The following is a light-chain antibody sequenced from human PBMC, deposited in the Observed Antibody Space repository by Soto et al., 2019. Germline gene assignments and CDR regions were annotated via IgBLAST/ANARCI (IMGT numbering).Light chain of an antibody. CDR2: STN. CDR3: VLYMGSGIWV. Sequence: QTVVTQEPSVSVSPGGTVTLTCGLSSGSVSTSYFPSWYQQTPGQAPRTLIFSTNSRSSGVPDRFSGSILGNKAALTITGAQADDECDYYCVLYMGSGIWVFGGGTKLTVL. J-gene: IGLJ3*02. V-gene: IGLV8-61*01. CDR1: SGSVSTSYF.